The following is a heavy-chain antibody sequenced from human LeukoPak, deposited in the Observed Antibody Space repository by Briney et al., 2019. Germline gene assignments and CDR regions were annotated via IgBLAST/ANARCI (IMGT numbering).Heavy chain of an antibody. CDR1: GYTFTGYY. V-gene: IGHV1-2*02. Sequence: GASVKVSCKASGYTFTGYYMHWVRQAPGQGLEWMGWINPNSGGTNYAQKFQGRVTMTRDTSISTAYMELSRLRSDDTAVCYCARVPVAGPGVVDYWGQGTLVTVSS. CDR3: ARVPVAGPGVVDY. D-gene: IGHD6-19*01. J-gene: IGHJ4*02. CDR2: INPNSGGT.